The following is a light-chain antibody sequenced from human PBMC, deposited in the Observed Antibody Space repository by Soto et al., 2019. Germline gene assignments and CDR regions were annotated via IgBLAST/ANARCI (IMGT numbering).Light chain of an antibody. CDR2: LGS. J-gene: IGKJ1*01. CDR3: IQPLQTPWT. Sequence: DIVMTQSPLSLPVTPGESASISCRSSQSLLHRNGYNYLDWYLQKPGQSPQVLIYLGSNRASGVPDRFSGSGSGTDFTLKISRVEAEDVGVYYFIQPLQTPWTFGQGTKVEIK. V-gene: IGKV2-28*01. CDR1: QSLLHRNGYNY.